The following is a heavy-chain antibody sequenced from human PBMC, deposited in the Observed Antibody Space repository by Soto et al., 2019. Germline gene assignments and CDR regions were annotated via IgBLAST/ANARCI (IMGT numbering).Heavy chain of an antibody. CDR2: IIPILGIA. CDR1: GGTFSSYA. V-gene: IGHV1-69*04. CDR3: ARASSPTSSFSRNWFDP. Sequence: ASLKVSCKASGGTFSSYAISWVRLAPGQGLEWMGRIIPILGIANYAQKFQGRVTITADKSTSTAYMELSSLRSEDTAVYYCARASSPTSSFSRNWFDPWGQGTLVTVSS. D-gene: IGHD2-2*01. J-gene: IGHJ5*02.